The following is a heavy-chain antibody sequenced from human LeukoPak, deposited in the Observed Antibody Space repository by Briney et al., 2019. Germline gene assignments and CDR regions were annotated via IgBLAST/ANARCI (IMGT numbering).Heavy chain of an antibody. V-gene: IGHV4-59*01. J-gene: IGHJ4*02. CDR2: IYYSGST. D-gene: IGHD3-3*02. CDR3: ARGFAADPAFD. CDR1: GGSISSYY. Sequence: SETLSLTCTVSGGSISSYYWSWIRQPPGKGLERIGYIYYSGSTNYNPSLKSRVTISVDTSKNQFSLKLSSVTAADTAVYYCARGFAADPAFDWGQGTLVTVSS.